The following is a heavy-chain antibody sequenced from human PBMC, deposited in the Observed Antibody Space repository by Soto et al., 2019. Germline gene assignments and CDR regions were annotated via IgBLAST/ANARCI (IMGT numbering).Heavy chain of an antibody. CDR1: GFTFNRYW. D-gene: IGHD6-6*01. V-gene: IGHV3-7*01. Sequence: EVQLVESGGGLVQPGGSLRLSCAASGFTFNRYWMGWVRQAPGKGPEWLANIKQDGSERYYVDSVKGRFTISRVNVKNSVYLQMNSLRAEDTAVYYCTRTISALPGDDYWGQGTLVTVSS. J-gene: IGHJ4*02. CDR3: TRTISALPGDDY. CDR2: IKQDGSER.